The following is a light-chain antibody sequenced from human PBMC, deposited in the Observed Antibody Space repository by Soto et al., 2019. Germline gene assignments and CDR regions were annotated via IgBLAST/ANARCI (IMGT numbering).Light chain of an antibody. CDR3: CSYADSSTYV. Sequence: QSVLTQPASVSGSPGQSITISCTGTSSDVGYYNVVSWYQQHPGKAPKPMIYEGSKRPSGVSNRFSGSKSGNTASLTISGLQAEDEADYYCCSYADSSTYVFGTGTKVTVL. J-gene: IGLJ1*01. V-gene: IGLV2-23*01. CDR1: SSDVGYYNV. CDR2: EGS.